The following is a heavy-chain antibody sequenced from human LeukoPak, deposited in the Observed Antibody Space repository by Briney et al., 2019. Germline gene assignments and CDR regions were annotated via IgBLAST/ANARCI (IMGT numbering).Heavy chain of an antibody. Sequence: GGSLRLSCAASGFTFSSYAMHWVRQAPGKGLEWVAVISYDGSNKYYADSVKGRFTISRDNSKNTLYLQMNSLRAEDTAVYYCARAPETTVTTVYYYMDVWGKGTTVTVSS. J-gene: IGHJ6*03. CDR2: ISYDGSNK. D-gene: IGHD4-11*01. CDR1: GFTFSSYA. CDR3: ARAPETTVTTVYYYMDV. V-gene: IGHV3-30*04.